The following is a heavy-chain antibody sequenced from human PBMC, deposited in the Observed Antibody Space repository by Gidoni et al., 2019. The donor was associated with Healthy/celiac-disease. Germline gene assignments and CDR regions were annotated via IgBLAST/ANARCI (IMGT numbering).Heavy chain of an antibody. Sequence: EVQLVESGGGLVQPGGSLSPSCAASGFTFISYEMNWVRQAPGKGLEWVSYISSSGSTIYYADSVKGRFTISRDNAKNSLYLQMNSLRAEDTAVYYCARAHQIAGAFDIWGQGTMVTVSS. CDR2: ISSSGSTI. D-gene: IGHD6-13*01. CDR3: ARAHQIAGAFDI. J-gene: IGHJ3*02. CDR1: GFTFISYE. V-gene: IGHV3-48*03.